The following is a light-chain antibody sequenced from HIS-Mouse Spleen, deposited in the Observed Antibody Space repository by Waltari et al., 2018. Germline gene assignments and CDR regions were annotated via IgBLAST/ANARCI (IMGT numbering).Light chain of an antibody. V-gene: IGLV2-23*03. Sequence: QSALTQPASVSGSPGQSITISCTGTSSDVGSYNLVSWYQQHPGKAPKLMVYEGSKRPSGVSSRFSGSKSGNTASLTISGLQAEDEADYYCCSYAGSSTFEVFGGGTKLTVL. J-gene: IGLJ2*01. CDR3: CSYAGSSTFEV. CDR1: SSDVGSYNL. CDR2: EGS.